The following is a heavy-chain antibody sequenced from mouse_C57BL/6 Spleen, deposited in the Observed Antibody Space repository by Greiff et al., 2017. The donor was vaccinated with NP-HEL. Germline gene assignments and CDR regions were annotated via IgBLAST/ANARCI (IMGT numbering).Heavy chain of an antibody. CDR2: IYPGDGDT. D-gene: IGHD1-1*01. J-gene: IGHJ1*03. CDR3: ATSTTVVALYWYFDV. CDR1: GYAFSSYW. Sequence: VQLQQSGAELVKPGASVKISCKASGYAFSSYWMNWVKQRPGKGLEWIGQIYPGDGDTNYNGKFKGKATLTADKSSSTAYMQLSSLTSEDSAVYFCATSTTVVALYWYFDVWGTGTTVTVSS. V-gene: IGHV1-80*01.